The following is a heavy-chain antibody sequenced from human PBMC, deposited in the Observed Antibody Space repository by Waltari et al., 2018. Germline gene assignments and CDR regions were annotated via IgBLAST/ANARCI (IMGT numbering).Heavy chain of an antibody. J-gene: IGHJ1*01. V-gene: IGHV1-69-2*01. Sequence: EVQLVQYGAEVKKPGPTVKISCMDSGYTFTDYYLQWFQQPPGKGLEWMGLVDPEDGETIYAEKFQGRVTITADTSTDTAYMELSSLRSEDTAVYYCATGYMVRGVTPFQHWGQGTLVTVSS. D-gene: IGHD3-10*01. CDR1: GYTFTDYY. CDR2: VDPEDGET. CDR3: ATGYMVRGVTPFQH.